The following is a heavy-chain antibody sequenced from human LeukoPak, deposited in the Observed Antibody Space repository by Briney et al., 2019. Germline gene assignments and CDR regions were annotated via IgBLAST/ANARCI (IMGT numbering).Heavy chain of an antibody. CDR3: ARPRGDCSSSSCYLSWFDP. CDR1: GGSFSGYY. V-gene: IGHV4-34*01. Sequence: SETLSLTCAVYGGSFSGYYWSWIRQPPGKGLEWIGSISYSGTTYYNPSLKSRVTISVDTSKNQFSLKLNSVTAADTAVYYCARPRGDCSSSSCYLSWFDPWGQGTLVTVSS. J-gene: IGHJ5*02. D-gene: IGHD2-2*01. CDR2: ISYSGTT.